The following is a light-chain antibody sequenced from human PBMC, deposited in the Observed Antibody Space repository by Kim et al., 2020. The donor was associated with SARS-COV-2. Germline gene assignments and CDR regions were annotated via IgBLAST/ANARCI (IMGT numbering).Light chain of an antibody. CDR1: QSVSTY. Sequence: LSPGERATLSCRASQSVSTYVAWYQQKPGQAPRLLIYDASNRATGIPARFSGSGSGTDFTLTISSLEPEDFAVYYCQQRSAWPLTFGGGTKVEIK. J-gene: IGKJ4*01. CDR3: QQRSAWPLT. V-gene: IGKV3-11*01. CDR2: DAS.